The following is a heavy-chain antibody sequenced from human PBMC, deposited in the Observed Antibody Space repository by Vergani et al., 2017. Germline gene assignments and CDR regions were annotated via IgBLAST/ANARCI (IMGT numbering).Heavy chain of an antibody. CDR2: MDYSGST. D-gene: IGHD2-15*01. CDR3: ASKRGACRAAYCHSYDF. CDR1: GDSVISTDYH. J-gene: IGHJ4*02. V-gene: IGHV4-39*01. Sequence: QVQLQESGPGLVKPSETLSLTCTVSGDSVISTDYHWGWIRQPPGKGLEWIGSMDYSGSTSYNPSLESRISISFETPKNQFSLRLTSVTAADTAVYDWASKRGACRAAYCHSYDFWGPGTLVGVSS.